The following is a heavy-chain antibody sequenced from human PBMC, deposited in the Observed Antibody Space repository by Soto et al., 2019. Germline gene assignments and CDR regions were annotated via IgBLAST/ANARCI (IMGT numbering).Heavy chain of an antibody. CDR1: GASINTIGNT. V-gene: IGHV4-30-2*01. J-gene: IGHJ6*03. Sequence: SETLSLTCTISGASINTIGNTWTWVRQPPGKGLEWIGYIYPSGATYYNPSLKSRVTISMERSKNRFSLNVNSATAADTAVYYCARAIFSSVLYIDFWGQGTTVTVSS. D-gene: IGHD3-3*01. CDR2: IYPSGAT. CDR3: ARAIFSSVLYIDF.